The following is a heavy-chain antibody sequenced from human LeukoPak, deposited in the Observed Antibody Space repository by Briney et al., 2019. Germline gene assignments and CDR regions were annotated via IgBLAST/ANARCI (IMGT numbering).Heavy chain of an antibody. CDR3: ARDRTGDRSAFDI. CDR2: ISTSGSNI. CDR1: GFTFSNYE. V-gene: IGHV3-48*03. Sequence: GGSLRLSCAASGFTFSNYEMNWLREAPGKGLEWLSYISTSGSNIYYADSVKGRFTISRDNAKNSLYLQMNSLRAEDTAVYYCARDRTGDRSAFDIWGQGTMVTASS. J-gene: IGHJ3*02. D-gene: IGHD7-27*01.